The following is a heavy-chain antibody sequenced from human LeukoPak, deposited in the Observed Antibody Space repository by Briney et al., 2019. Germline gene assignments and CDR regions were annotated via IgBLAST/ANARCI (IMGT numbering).Heavy chain of an antibody. CDR1: GASIGGSY. J-gene: IGHJ4*01. Sequence: SETLSLTCTVSGASIGGSYWSWIRQPPGEGREWSAFVHSNGNTDYSPSLTSRLTVSIDTSKNQFSLLVTYVTAEDTAVYYCARGYYDRRGGSNTFDRWGHGILVTVSS. D-gene: IGHD3-22*01. CDR2: VHSNGNT. V-gene: IGHV4-59*01. CDR3: ARGYYDRRGGSNTFDR.